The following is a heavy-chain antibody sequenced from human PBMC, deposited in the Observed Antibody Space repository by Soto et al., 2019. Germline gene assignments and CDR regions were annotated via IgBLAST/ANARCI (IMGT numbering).Heavy chain of an antibody. CDR3: AKVTGYCSSTSCYDGKWFDP. Sequence: PGGSLRLSCAASGFTFSSYAMSWVRQAPGKGLEWVSAISGSGGSTYYADSVKGRFTISRDNSKNTLYLQMNSLRAEDTAVYYCAKVTGYCSSTSCYDGKWFDPWGQGTLVTVSS. CDR1: GFTFSSYA. J-gene: IGHJ5*02. CDR2: ISGSGGST. V-gene: IGHV3-23*01. D-gene: IGHD2-2*01.